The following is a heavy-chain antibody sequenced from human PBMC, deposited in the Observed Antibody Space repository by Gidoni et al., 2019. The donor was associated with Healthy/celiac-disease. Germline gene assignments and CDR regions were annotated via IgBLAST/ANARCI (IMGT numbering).Heavy chain of an antibody. J-gene: IGHJ3*02. D-gene: IGHD3-22*01. V-gene: IGHV3-15*01. CDR1: GFTFSNAW. Sequence: EVQLVESGGGLVKLGGSLRLSCAASGFTFSNAWMSWVRQAPGKGLEWVGRIKSKTDGGTTDYAAPVKGRFTISRDDSKNTLYLQMNSLKTEDTAVYYCTTAPTDYYDSSGYYLDAFDIWGQGTMVTVSS. CDR2: IKSKTDGGTT. CDR3: TTAPTDYYDSSGYYLDAFDI.